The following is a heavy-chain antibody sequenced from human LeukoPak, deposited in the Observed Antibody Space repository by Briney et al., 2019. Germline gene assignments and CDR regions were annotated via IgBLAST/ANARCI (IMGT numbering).Heavy chain of an antibody. CDR1: GGTFSSYA. D-gene: IGHD3-22*01. CDR2: IIPIFGTA. J-gene: IGHJ4*02. Sequence: SVKVSCKASGGTFSSYAISWVRQAPEQGLEWMGRIIPIFGTANYAQKFQGRVTITTDESTSTAYMELSSLRSEDTAVYYCARDRDYYDSSGYDYWGQGTLVTVSS. V-gene: IGHV1-69*05. CDR3: ARDRDYYDSSGYDY.